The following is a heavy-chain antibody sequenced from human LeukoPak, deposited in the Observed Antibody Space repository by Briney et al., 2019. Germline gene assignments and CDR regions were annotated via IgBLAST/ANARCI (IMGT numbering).Heavy chain of an antibody. CDR3: ASLNRPATLYCSGGSCLRGYNWFDP. CDR1: GYTFTSNY. CDR2: ISPSGGST. V-gene: IGHV1-46*01. Sequence: GASVKVSCKAFGYTFTSNYMHWVRQAPGQGPEWMGVISPSGGSTTYAQKFQGRVTLTRDMSTSTDYLELSSLRSEDTAVYYCASLNRPATLYCSGGSCLRGYNWFDPWGQGTLVTVFS. J-gene: IGHJ5*02. D-gene: IGHD2-15*01.